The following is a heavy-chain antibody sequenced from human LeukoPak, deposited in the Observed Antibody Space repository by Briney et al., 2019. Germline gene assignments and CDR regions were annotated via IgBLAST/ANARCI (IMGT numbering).Heavy chain of an antibody. CDR1: GFSLSTSGVG. V-gene: IGHV2-5*02. D-gene: IGHD3-22*01. CDR2: IYWDDDK. J-gene: IGHJ5*02. Sequence: SGPTLVKPTQTLTLTCTFSGFSLSTSGVGVGWIRQPPGKALEWLALIYWDDDKRYSPSLKSRLTITKDTSKNQVVLTMTNMEPVDTATYYCAHTLRLLIRPDPADLTGTSNWFDPWGQGTLVTVSS. CDR3: AHTLRLLIRPDPADLTGTSNWFDP.